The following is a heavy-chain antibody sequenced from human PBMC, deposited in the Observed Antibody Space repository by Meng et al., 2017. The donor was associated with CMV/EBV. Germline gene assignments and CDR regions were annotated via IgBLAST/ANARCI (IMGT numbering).Heavy chain of an antibody. CDR1: GDRVSSNSAA. Sequence: QVRRQPSGPVLVSPSQTLSLTCAIPGDRVSSNSAALYWIMQSPSRGLEWLGSTYYRSKWHYDYAVSVNSRRTSNPDTSKSQFSLQLNPVTPEDTAVYYCARDWGGGLDALDCWGQGTLVTVSS. CDR3: ARDWGGGLDALDC. CDR2: TYYRSKWHY. J-gene: IGHJ4*02. V-gene: IGHV6-1*01. D-gene: IGHD2-21*01.